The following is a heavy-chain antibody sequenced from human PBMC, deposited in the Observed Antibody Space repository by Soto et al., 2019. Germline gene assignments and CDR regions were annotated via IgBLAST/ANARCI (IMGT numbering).Heavy chain of an antibody. CDR2: IYYSGST. CDR3: ARHEQQQAGLRWCDP. D-gene: IGHD6-13*01. CDR1: GGSISSSSYY. V-gene: IGHV4-39*01. Sequence: QLQLQESGPGLVKPSETLSLTCTVSGGSISSSSYYWGWIRQPPGKGLEWIGSIYYSGSTYYNPSLKSRVTISVDTYKNQFSLKLSSVTAADTAVYYCARHEQQQAGLRWCDPWGQGTLVTVSS. J-gene: IGHJ5*02.